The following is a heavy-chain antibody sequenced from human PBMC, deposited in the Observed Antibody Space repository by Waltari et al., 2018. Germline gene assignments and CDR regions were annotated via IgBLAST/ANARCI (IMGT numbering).Heavy chain of an antibody. CDR1: GASISSGGYC. Sequence: HVQLQESGPGLEKPSQTLSLTCTVSGASISSGGYCWSWIRQHPGKGLEWIGYIYYSGSTYYNPSLKSLVTISVDTSKNQFSLKLSSVTAADTAVYYCARDFRNGELWGQGTLVTVSS. V-gene: IGHV4-31*01. D-gene: IGHD1-7*01. CDR3: ARDFRNGEL. CDR2: IYYSGST. J-gene: IGHJ4*02.